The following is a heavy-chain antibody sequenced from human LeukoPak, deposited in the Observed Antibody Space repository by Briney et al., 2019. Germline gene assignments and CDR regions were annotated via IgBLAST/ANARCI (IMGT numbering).Heavy chain of an antibody. CDR1: GFTFSGYS. J-gene: IGHJ4*02. D-gene: IGHD4-17*01. Sequence: GGSLRLSCAASGFTFSGYSMNWVRQAPGKGLEWVSSISSSSSYIYYADSVKGRFTISRDNAKNSLYLQMNSLRAEDTAVYYCAGWNGDSKNPLDYWGQGALVTVSS. V-gene: IGHV3-21*01. CDR3: AGWNGDSKNPLDY. CDR2: ISSSSSYI.